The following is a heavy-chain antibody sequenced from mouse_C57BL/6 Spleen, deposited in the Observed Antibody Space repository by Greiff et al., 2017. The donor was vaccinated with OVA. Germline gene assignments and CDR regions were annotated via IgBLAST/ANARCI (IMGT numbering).Heavy chain of an antibody. CDR3: ASGSNYVAD. J-gene: IGHJ3*01. V-gene: IGHV3-6*01. CDR1: GYSITSGYY. Sequence: EVQLQESGPGLVKPSQSLSLTCSVTGYSITSGYYWNWIRQFPGNKLEWMGYISYDGSNNYNPSLKNRISITRDTSKNQFFLKLNSVTTEDTATYYCASGSNYVADWGQGTLVTVSA. D-gene: IGHD2-5*01. CDR2: ISYDGSN.